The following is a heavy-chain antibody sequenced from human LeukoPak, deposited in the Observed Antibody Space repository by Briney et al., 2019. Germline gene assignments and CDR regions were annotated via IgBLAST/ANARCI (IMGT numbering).Heavy chain of an antibody. Sequence: SETLSLTCAVYGGSFGGYYWSWIRQPPGKGLEWIGEINHSGSTNYNPSLKSRVTISVDTSKNQFSLKLSSVTAADTAVYYCARGGPYCSSTSCYRRTWDYFDYWGQGTLVTVSS. CDR3: ARGGPYCSSTSCYRRTWDYFDY. V-gene: IGHV4-34*01. CDR1: GGSFGGYY. D-gene: IGHD2-2*02. CDR2: INHSGST. J-gene: IGHJ4*02.